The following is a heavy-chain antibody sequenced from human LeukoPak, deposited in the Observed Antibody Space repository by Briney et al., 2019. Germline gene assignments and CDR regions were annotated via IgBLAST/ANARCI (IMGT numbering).Heavy chain of an antibody. Sequence: NASETLSLTCTVSGGSISSYSWSWIRQPPGKGLEWIGYFYNSGSTNYNPSLKSRVTISVDTSKNQFSLILSSVTAADTAVYYCARDLTHDFWSGLGYWGQGTLVTVSS. V-gene: IGHV4-59*01. CDR2: FYNSGST. D-gene: IGHD3-3*01. J-gene: IGHJ4*02. CDR1: GGSISSYS. CDR3: ARDLTHDFWSGLGY.